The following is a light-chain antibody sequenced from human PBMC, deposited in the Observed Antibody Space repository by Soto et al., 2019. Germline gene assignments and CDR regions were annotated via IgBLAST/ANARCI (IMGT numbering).Light chain of an antibody. CDR2: GAS. V-gene: IGKV1-39*01. J-gene: IGKJ1*01. Sequence: DIQMAQSPSSLSASIGDRVTITCRTSQSISSHLNWYQHKPGRAPKLLIFGASTLQFGVPSRFSGSGSGTDFTLTISGLHPEDFATYYCQQYNSYPWTFGQGTKVEIK. CDR3: QQYNSYPWT. CDR1: QSISSH.